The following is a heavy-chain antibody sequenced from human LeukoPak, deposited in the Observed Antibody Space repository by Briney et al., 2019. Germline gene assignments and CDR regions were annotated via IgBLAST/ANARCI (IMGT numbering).Heavy chain of an antibody. CDR1: GGTFSSYA. D-gene: IGHD2-8*02. CDR2: IIPIFGTA. Sequence: SVKVSCKASGGTFSSYAISWVRQAPGQGLEWMGGIIPIFGTANNAQKFQGRVTITADETTSTAYMELSSLRSEDTAVYYCAGALRAVYNYYGMDVWGKGTTVTVSS. CDR3: AGALRAVYNYYGMDV. V-gene: IGHV1-69*13. J-gene: IGHJ6*04.